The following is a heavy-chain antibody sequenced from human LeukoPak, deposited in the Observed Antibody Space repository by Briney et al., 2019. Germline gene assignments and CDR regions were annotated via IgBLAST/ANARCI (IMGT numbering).Heavy chain of an antibody. CDR1: GYSISGGYY. CDR2: IYHNGNT. V-gene: IGHV4-38-2*02. J-gene: IGHJ4*02. Sequence: SETLSLTCTVSGYSISGGYYWGWIRQPPGKGLEWIGRIYHNGNTFYNPSLKSRVTKSVDTSKNQFSLKLSSVTAADTAVYYCARESKYYYESGIHFYSTVSDYWGQGILVTVSS. CDR3: ARESKYYYESGIHFYSTVSDY. D-gene: IGHD3-22*01.